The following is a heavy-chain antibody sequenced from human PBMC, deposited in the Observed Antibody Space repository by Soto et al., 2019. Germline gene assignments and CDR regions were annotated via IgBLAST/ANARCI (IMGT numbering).Heavy chain of an antibody. V-gene: IGHV3-21*01. CDR3: ARDGRDYGDPTPL. CDR1: GFTFSSYS. Sequence: EVQLVESGGGLVKPGGSLRLSCAASGFTFSSYSMNWVRQAPGKGLEWVSSISSSSSYIYYADSVKGRFTISRDNAKNSLYLQMNSLRAEDTAVYYCARDGRDYGDPTPLWGQGTLVTVSS. D-gene: IGHD4-17*01. CDR2: ISSSSSYI. J-gene: IGHJ4*02.